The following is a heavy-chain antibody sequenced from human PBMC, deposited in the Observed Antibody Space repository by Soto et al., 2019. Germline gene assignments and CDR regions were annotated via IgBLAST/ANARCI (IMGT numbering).Heavy chain of an antibody. Sequence: QVQLVQSGAEVRTPGASVKVSCKASGYTFTSYDINWVRQATGQGPEWMGWMNPDSGNTGYVQKFQGRVTMTRNTAISTAYMELSSLRSDDTAVYYCASSVGGSNINFDYWGQGTLVTVSS. CDR1: GYTFTSYD. CDR3: ASSVGGSNINFDY. CDR2: MNPDSGNT. D-gene: IGHD3-10*01. V-gene: IGHV1-8*01. J-gene: IGHJ4*02.